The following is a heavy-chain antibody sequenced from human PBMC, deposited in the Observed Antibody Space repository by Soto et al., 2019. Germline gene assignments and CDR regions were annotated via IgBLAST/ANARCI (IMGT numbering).Heavy chain of an antibody. CDR1: GDTSAIYT. CDR2: IVPMLGIT. J-gene: IGHJ4*02. V-gene: IGHV1-69*02. D-gene: IGHD1-26*01. CDR3: ATQKYGAGRVGVHD. Sequence: QVTLVQSGAELKKPGSSMKISCEVSGDTSAIYTITWVRQAPGQGLTWLGRIVPMLGITNYARNFQDRLTITADQSKGTAYMELSSLRFEDTALYYCATQKYGAGRVGVHDWGQGTQVTVSS.